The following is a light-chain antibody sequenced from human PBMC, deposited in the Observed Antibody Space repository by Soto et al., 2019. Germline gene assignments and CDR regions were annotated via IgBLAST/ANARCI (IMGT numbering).Light chain of an antibody. CDR2: AAS. V-gene: IGKV1-39*01. CDR1: QTISKH. J-gene: IGKJ2*01. CDR3: QHSYNVPHT. Sequence: IQMTQSPSSLSASVGDRVTITCRASQTISKHLNWYQSKPGKAPKALIFAASNLQSGVPSRFSGSGSGTDFTLTISSLQPEDFAIYFCQHSYNVPHTFGQGTKLEIK.